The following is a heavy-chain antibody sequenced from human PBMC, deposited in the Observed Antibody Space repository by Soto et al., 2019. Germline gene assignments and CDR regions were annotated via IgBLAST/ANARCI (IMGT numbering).Heavy chain of an antibody. CDR3: ATDHTHYYYYDGMDV. Sequence: EVQLVESGGGVIQPGGSLRLSCAASDFSVSSNYMSWVRQAPGKGLEWVAVIFRGGSTYYADSVQGPFTISRDSSENTLFLQMNSLRVEDTAVYYCATDHTHYYYYDGMDVWGPGTTVTV. V-gene: IGHV3-53*01. D-gene: IGHD3-10*01. J-gene: IGHJ6*02. CDR2: IFRGGST. CDR1: DFSVSSNY.